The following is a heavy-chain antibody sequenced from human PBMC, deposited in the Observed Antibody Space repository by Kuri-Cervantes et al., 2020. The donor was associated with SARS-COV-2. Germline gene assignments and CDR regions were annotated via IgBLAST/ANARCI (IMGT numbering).Heavy chain of an antibody. D-gene: IGHD6-13*01. CDR1: GFTFSSYG. J-gene: IGHJ6*02. Sequence: GGSLRLSCAASGFTFSSYGRHWVRQAPGKGLEWVAVIWYDGSNKYYADSVKGRFTISRDNSKNTLYLQMNSLRAEDTAVYYCARDGGATAGTYYYYGMDVWGQGTTVTVSS. V-gene: IGHV3-33*01. CDR2: IWYDGSNK. CDR3: ARDGGATAGTYYYYGMDV.